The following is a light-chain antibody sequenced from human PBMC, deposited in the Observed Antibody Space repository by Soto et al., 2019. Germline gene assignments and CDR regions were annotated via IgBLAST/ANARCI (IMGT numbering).Light chain of an antibody. CDR1: SSNIGAGYD. CDR2: GNN. Sequence: QSVLTQPPSVSGAPGQRVTISCTGSSSNIGAGYDVHWYQQLPGTAPKLLISGNNNRPSGVPDRFSGSKSGTSTSLAITGLQAEDEADYYCQSYDRSLTGDVFGIGTKVTVL. CDR3: QSYDRSLTGDV. J-gene: IGLJ1*01. V-gene: IGLV1-40*01.